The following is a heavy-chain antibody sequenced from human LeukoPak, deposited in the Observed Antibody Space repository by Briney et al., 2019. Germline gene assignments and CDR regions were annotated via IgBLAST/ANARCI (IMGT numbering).Heavy chain of an antibody. V-gene: IGHV5-51*01. Sequence: GESLKISCMGSGYSFTTFWIGWVRQMPGKGLEWLGIIYPGDSDTRYSPSFQGQVTISVDKSISTAYLQWDSLKASDTAMYYCARQKMATTALIWGQGTMVTVSS. D-gene: IGHD5-24*01. CDR1: GYSFTTFW. CDR2: IYPGDSDT. CDR3: ARQKMATTALI. J-gene: IGHJ3*02.